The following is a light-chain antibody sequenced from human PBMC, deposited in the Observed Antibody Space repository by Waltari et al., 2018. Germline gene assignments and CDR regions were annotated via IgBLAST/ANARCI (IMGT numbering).Light chain of an antibody. J-gene: IGLJ1*01. CDR2: EGS. V-gene: IGLV3-25*02. CDR1: ALPKKY. CDR3: QSADSSGNTYV. Sequence: SYELTQPPSVSVSPGQTARITCSGDALPKKYAYWYQQKPGQAPVLVIYEGSERPSGIPARFSGSSSGTTVTLTISGVQAEDEADYYGQSADSSGNTYVFGIGTKVTVL.